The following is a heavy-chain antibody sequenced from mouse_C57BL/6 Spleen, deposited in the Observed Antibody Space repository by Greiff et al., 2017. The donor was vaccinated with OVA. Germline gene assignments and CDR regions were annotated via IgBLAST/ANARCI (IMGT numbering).Heavy chain of an antibody. V-gene: IGHV3-6*01. CDR1: GYSITSGYY. D-gene: IGHD2-1*01. J-gene: IGHJ2*01. CDR3: AREDGNYV. Sequence: EVKLMESGPGLVKPSQSLSLTCSVTGYSITSGYYWNWIRQFPGNKLEWMGYISYDGSNNYNPSLKNRISITRDTSKNQFFLKLNSVTTEDTATYYCAREDGNYVWGQGTTLTVSS. CDR2: ISYDGSN.